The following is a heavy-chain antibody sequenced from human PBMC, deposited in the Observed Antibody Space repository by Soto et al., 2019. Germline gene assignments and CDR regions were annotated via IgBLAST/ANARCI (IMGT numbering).Heavy chain of an antibody. CDR3: ARLYYDSSGYYREDYYYYGMGV. CDR2: INHSGST. D-gene: IGHD3-22*01. J-gene: IGHJ6*02. CDR1: GGSFSGYY. V-gene: IGHV4-34*01. Sequence: SETLSLTCAVYGGSFSGYYRSWIRQPPGKXLEWIGEINHSGSTNYNPSLKSRVTISVDTSKNQFSLKLSSVTAADTAVYYCARLYYDSSGYYREDYYYYGMGVWGQGTTVTVSS.